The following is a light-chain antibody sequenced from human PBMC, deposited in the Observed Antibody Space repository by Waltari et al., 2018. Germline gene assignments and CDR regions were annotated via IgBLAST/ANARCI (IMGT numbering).Light chain of an antibody. V-gene: IGLV2-11*01. Sequence: QSALTQPRSVSGSPGQSVTISCTGTSSDVGAYNSVSWYQQPPGKAPKLMFYDVSKRPSGVPDRFSGSKSGNTASLAISGLQAEDEAEYYCCSYAGSYTFVFGGGTKLTVL. J-gene: IGLJ2*01. CDR3: CSYAGSYTFV. CDR2: DVS. CDR1: SSDVGAYNS.